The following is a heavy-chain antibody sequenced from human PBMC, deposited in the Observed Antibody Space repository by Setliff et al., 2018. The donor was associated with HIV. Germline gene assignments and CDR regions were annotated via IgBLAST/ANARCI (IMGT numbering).Heavy chain of an antibody. V-gene: IGHV4-4*09. J-gene: IGHJ4*02. CDR3: ARLIHTGLLYFDF. Sequence: SETLSLTCTVSGGSISSYYWSWIRQPPGKGLEWIGYIYTSGSTNYNPSLKSRVTISLDTSRDQFALNLRSVTAADTAVYFCARLIHTGLLYFDFWGRGTLVTVSS. CDR2: IYTSGST. CDR1: GGSISSYY. D-gene: IGHD2-8*02.